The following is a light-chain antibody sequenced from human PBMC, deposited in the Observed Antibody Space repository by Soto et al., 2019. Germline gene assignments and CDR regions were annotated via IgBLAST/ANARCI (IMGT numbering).Light chain of an antibody. Sequence: EIVMTQSPATLSVSPGERATLSCRASQSVSSNLAWYQQKPGQAPRLLIYGASTRATGIPARFSRSGSGTELTLTISSLESEDFAVYFCQQYNNWPPMYTFGQGTELEIK. CDR1: QSVSSN. CDR3: QQYNNWPPMYT. CDR2: GAS. J-gene: IGKJ2*01. V-gene: IGKV3-15*01.